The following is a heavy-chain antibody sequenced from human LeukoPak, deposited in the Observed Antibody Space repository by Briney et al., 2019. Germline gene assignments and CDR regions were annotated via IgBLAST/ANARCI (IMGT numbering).Heavy chain of an antibody. Sequence: GRSLRLSCAASGFTFDDYAMHWVRQAPGKGLEGVSGISWNSGSIGYADSVKRRFTISGDNDKNSLYLQMNSLRAEDTALYYCAKDGGRGCSSTSCHYGMDVWGQGTTVTVSS. V-gene: IGHV3-9*01. D-gene: IGHD2-2*01. CDR1: GFTFDDYA. J-gene: IGHJ6*02. CDR2: ISWNSGSI. CDR3: AKDGGRGCSSTSCHYGMDV.